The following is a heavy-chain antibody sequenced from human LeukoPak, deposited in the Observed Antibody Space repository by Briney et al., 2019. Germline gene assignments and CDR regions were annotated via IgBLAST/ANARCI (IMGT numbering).Heavy chain of an antibody. CDR3: ARAGLRDGYKPIDY. CDR1: GGTFSSYA. J-gene: IGHJ4*02. D-gene: IGHD5-24*01. CDR2: IIPILGIA. V-gene: IGHV1-69*04. Sequence: SVKVSCKASGGTFSSYAISWVRQAPGQGLEWMGRIIPILGIANYAQKFQGRVTITADKSTSTAYMELSSLRSEDTAVYYCARAGLRDGYKPIDYWGQGTLVTVPS.